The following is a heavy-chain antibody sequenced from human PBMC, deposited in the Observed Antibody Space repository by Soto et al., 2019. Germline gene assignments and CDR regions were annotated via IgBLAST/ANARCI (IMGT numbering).Heavy chain of an antibody. CDR3: ASRDPGTSVDY. Sequence: LTCAVSGGSFTSNNWWTWVRQPPGQGLEWIGEIYRTGSTNYNPSLKSRVTISLDKSENQFSLKVTSLTAADTAVYYCASRDPGTSVDYWGQGTLVTVSS. V-gene: IGHV4-4*02. J-gene: IGHJ4*02. CDR2: IYRTGST. D-gene: IGHD1-7*01. CDR1: GGSFTSNNW.